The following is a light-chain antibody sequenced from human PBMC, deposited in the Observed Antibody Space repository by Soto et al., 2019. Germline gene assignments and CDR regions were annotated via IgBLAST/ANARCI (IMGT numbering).Light chain of an antibody. CDR3: LAWDSSLNGYV. J-gene: IGLJ1*01. Sequence: QSVLPQPPSVSAAPGQRVTISCSGGSFNIGNHGVNWYLQIPGKPPKVVIYNNEFLSSGVSDRFSGSKSGTSASLAISGLQSEDEGDYFCLAWDSSLNGYVFGTGPRSPS. V-gene: IGLV1-36*01. CDR1: SFNIGNHG. CDR2: NNE.